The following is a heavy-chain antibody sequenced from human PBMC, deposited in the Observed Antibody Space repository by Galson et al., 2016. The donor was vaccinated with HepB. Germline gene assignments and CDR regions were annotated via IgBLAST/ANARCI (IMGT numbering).Heavy chain of an antibody. CDR2: IIPIIGIA. J-gene: IGHJ5*02. CDR1: GGNFSSYS. CDR3: ANHQRIVAGGDWFDP. Sequence: SVKVSCKAFGGNFSSYSISWVRQAPGQGLEWMGRIIPIIGIANYAHKFQGRATITADKSTGTAYMELSSLRNEDTAFYYCANHQRIVAGGDWFDPWGQGTLVTVSS. V-gene: IGHV1-69*02. D-gene: IGHD6-13*01.